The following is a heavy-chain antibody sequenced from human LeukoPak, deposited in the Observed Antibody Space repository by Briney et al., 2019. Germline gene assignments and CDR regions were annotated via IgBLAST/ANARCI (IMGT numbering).Heavy chain of an antibody. D-gene: IGHD3-10*01. V-gene: IGHV3-9*01. Sequence: PGRSLRLSCAASGFTFDDYAMHWVRQAPGKGLEWVSGISWNSGSIGYADSVKGRFTTSRDNAKNSLYLQMNSLRAEDTALYYCAKGYYYGSGSPLDYWGQGTLVTVSS. CDR1: GFTFDDYA. J-gene: IGHJ4*02. CDR3: AKGYYYGSGSPLDY. CDR2: ISWNSGSI.